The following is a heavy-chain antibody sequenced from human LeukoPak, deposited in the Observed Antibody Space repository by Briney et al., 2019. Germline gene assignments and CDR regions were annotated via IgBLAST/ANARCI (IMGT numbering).Heavy chain of an antibody. J-gene: IGHJ4*02. Sequence: GGSLRLSCAASGFTFSRYSMNWVREAPGKGLEWVSSISSSSSYIYYADSVKGRFTISRDNSKNTLYLQMNSLRTEDTAVYYCAKVFGYYDSSGYVFDYWGQGTLVTVSS. D-gene: IGHD3-22*01. CDR3: AKVFGYYDSSGYVFDY. V-gene: IGHV3-21*01. CDR1: GFTFSRYS. CDR2: ISSSSSYI.